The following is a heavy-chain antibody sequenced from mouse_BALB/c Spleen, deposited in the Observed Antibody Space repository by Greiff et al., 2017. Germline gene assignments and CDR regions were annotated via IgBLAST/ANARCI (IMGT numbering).Heavy chain of an antibody. CDR1: GYTFTDYE. D-gene: IGHD2-3*01. CDR2: IDPETGGT. J-gene: IGHJ4*01. V-gene: IGHV1-15*01. Sequence: VKLMESGAELVRPGASVTLSCKASGYTFTDYEMHWVKQTPVHGLEWIGAIDPETGGTAYNQKFKGKATLTADKSSSTAYMELRSLTSEDSAVYYCTRDDDGYYPYAMDYWGQGTSVTVSS. CDR3: TRDDDGYYPYAMDY.